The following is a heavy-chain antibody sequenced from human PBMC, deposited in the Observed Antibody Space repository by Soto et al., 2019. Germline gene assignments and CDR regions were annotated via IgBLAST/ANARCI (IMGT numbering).Heavy chain of an antibody. CDR3: APLSVSLSGPYGIHV. J-gene: IGHJ6*02. Sequence: SDNLSLTSSDSGYYVTSRDYYWAWIRQPPGNGLERIGRMVYSGLTDYNRSLKSRVTLSVDTSKNQFSVWLNSVTAADKAVYNCAPLSVSLSGPYGIHVWGQATTVTVAS. CDR1: GYYVTSRDYY. CDR2: MVYSGLT. D-gene: IGHD2-15*01. V-gene: IGHV4-39*01.